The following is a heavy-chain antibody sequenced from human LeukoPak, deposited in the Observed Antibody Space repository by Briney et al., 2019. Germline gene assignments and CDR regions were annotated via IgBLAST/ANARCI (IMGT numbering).Heavy chain of an antibody. J-gene: IGHJ5*02. CDR1: GGTFSSYT. V-gene: IGHV1-69*05. CDR2: IIPIFGTA. CDR3: ARSMGYSYGYDWFDP. D-gene: IGHD5-18*01. Sequence: SVKVSCKASGGTFSSYTISWVRQAPGQGLEWMGGIIPIFGTANYAQKFQGRVTSTTDESTRTGCREMISTRSDDTAVYYCARSMGYSYGYDWFDPWGQGTLVTVSS.